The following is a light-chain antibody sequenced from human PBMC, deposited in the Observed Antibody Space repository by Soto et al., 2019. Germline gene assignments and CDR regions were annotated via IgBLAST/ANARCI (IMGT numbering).Light chain of an antibody. Sequence: IQMTHSPSTLSASVVYRVTITFRSSQSISTWLAWYQVKPGKAPKLLIYDASSLESGVPSRFSGSGSGTEFTLTISSLQPDDFATYYCQQYNSYSPWTFGPGTKVDIK. V-gene: IGKV1-5*01. CDR1: QSISTW. CDR2: DAS. J-gene: IGKJ1*01. CDR3: QQYNSYSPWT.